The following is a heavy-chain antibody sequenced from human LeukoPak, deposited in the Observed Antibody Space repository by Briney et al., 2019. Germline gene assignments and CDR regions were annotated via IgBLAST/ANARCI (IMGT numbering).Heavy chain of an antibody. V-gene: IGHV4-61*02. D-gene: IGHD6-13*01. CDR1: GGSISSGSYY. J-gene: IGHJ4*02. Sequence: SETLSLTCTVSGGSISSGSYYWSWIRQPAGKGLEWIGRIYTSGSTNYNPSLKSRVTISVDTSKNQFSLKLSSVTAADTAVYYCAREQLAPAGFDYWGQGTLVTVSS. CDR3: AREQLAPAGFDY. CDR2: IYTSGST.